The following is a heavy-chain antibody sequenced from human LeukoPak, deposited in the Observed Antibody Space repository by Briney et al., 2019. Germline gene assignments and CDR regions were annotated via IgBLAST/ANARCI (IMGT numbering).Heavy chain of an antibody. V-gene: IGHV3-30*18. CDR2: ISYDGSNK. CDR3: AKDGMYYYDSSGYHHLDY. Sequence: GGSLRLSCAVSGFTFSSYGMHWVHQAPGKGLEWEAFISYDGSNKYYADSVKGRFTISRDNSKNTVYLQMNSLRAEDTAVYYCAKDGMYYYDSSGYHHLDYWGQGTLVTVSS. J-gene: IGHJ4*02. CDR1: GFTFSSYG. D-gene: IGHD3-22*01.